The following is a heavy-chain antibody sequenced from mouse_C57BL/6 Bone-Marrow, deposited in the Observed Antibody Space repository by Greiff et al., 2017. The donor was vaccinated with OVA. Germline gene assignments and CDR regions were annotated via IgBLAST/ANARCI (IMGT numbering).Heavy chain of an antibody. D-gene: IGHD2-5*01. CDR1: GYTFTSYW. CDR3: ARGGAYYSNFYYYAMDY. V-gene: IGHV1-50*01. J-gene: IGHJ4*01. Sequence: QVQLQQSGAELVKPGASVKLSCKASGYTFTSYWMQWVKQRPGQGLEWIGEIDPSDSYTNYNQKFKGKATLTVDTSSSTAYMQLSSLTSEDSAVYYCARGGAYYSNFYYYAMDYWGQGTSVTVSS. CDR2: IDPSDSYT.